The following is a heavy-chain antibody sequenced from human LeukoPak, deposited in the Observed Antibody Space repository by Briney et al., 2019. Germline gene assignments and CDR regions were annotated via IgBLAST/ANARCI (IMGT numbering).Heavy chain of an antibody. J-gene: IGHJ4*02. Sequence: PSETLSLTCTVSGGSISSSSYYWGWICQPPGKGLEWIGSIYYSGSTYYNPSLKSRVTISVDTSKNQFSLKLSSVTAADTAVYYCARGFFSLDPSEQQLSYWGQGTLVTVSS. CDR3: ARGFFSLDPSEQQLSY. CDR2: IYYSGST. D-gene: IGHD6-13*01. CDR1: GGSISSSSYY. V-gene: IGHV4-39*01.